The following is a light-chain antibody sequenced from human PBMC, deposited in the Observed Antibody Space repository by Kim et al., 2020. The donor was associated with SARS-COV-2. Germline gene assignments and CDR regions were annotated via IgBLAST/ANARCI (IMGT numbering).Light chain of an antibody. Sequence: DIQMTQYPSSLSASVGERITITCRVSQGISEYLAWYQQRPGKVPKLLIYGASVLQSGAPSRFSGSGSGTVFTLTISRLQPEDVGTYYCQKYNSAPRTFGQGTKVDIK. CDR3: QKYNSAPRT. J-gene: IGKJ1*01. CDR1: QGISEY. CDR2: GAS. V-gene: IGKV1-27*01.